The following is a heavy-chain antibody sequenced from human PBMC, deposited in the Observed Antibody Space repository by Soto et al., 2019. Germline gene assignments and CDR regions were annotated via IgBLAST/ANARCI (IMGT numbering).Heavy chain of an antibody. CDR2: IYPGDSDT. J-gene: IGHJ6*02. V-gene: IGHV5-51*01. Sequence: EVQLVQSGAEVKKPGESLKISCKGSGYSFTSYWIGWVRQMPGKGLEWMGIIYPGDSDTRYSPSFQGQVTISADKSISTAYLQWSSLKASDTAMYYCATTGQGDFWSGYYRAYYYYGMDVWGQGTTVTVSS. CDR1: GYSFTSYW. D-gene: IGHD3-3*01. CDR3: ATTGQGDFWSGYYRAYYYYGMDV.